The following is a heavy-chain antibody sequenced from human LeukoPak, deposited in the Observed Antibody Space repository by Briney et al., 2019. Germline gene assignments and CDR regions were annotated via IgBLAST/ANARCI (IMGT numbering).Heavy chain of an antibody. D-gene: IGHD2-21*02. CDR2: IGTAGDT. V-gene: IGHV3-13*01. Sequence: GGSLRLSCAASGFTFSSYDMHWVRQATGKGLEWVSAIGTAGDTYYPGSVKGRFTISRENAKNSLYLQMNSLRAEDTAVYYCAVGGYCGGDCYPEYYYYYGMDVWGQGTTVTVSS. CDR3: AVGGYCGGDCYPEYYYYYGMDV. CDR1: GFTFSSYD. J-gene: IGHJ6*02.